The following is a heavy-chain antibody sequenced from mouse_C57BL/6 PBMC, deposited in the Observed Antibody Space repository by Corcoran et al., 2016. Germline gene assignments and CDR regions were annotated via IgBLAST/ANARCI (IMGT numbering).Heavy chain of an antibody. Sequence: EVQLQQSGPELVKPGASVKISCKASGYTFTDYYMNWVKQSHGKSLEWIGDINPNNGGTSYNQKFKGKATLTVDKSSSTAYMELRSLTSEDSAVYYCARTLWLRRRGDAMDYWGQGTSVTVSS. CDR1: GYTFTDYY. V-gene: IGHV1-26*01. J-gene: IGHJ4*01. CDR2: INPNNGGT. D-gene: IGHD2-2*01. CDR3: ARTLWLRRRGDAMDY.